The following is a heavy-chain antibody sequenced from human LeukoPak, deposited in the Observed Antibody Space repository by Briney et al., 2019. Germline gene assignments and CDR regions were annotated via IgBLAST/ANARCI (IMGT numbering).Heavy chain of an antibody. CDR1: GYTFTGYY. V-gene: IGHV1-2*02. D-gene: IGHD3-10*01. CDR3: ARVLWFGELSHYYYMDV. Sequence: GASVKVSCKASGYTFTGYYMHWVRQAPGQGLEWMGWINPNSGGTNYAQKFQGRVTMTRDTSISTAYMELSRLRSDDTAVYYCARVLWFGELSHYYYMDVWGKGTTVTVSS. J-gene: IGHJ6*03. CDR2: INPNSGGT.